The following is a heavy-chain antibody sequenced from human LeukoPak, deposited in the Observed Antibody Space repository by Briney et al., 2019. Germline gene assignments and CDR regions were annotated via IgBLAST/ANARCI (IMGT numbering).Heavy chain of an antibody. V-gene: IGHV3-7*01. D-gene: IGHD1-26*01. CDR2: IRQDGSEI. CDR1: GFIFRNYW. J-gene: IGHJ4*02. CDR3: AKDVGSDVCDY. Sequence: PGDSLRLSCAASGFIFRNYWMIWFRQAPGKGLEWVAHIRQDGSEISYVDSVEGRFTISRDNANNSLYLQMNSLRAEDTAVYYCAKDVGSDVCDYWGRGTRVTVSS.